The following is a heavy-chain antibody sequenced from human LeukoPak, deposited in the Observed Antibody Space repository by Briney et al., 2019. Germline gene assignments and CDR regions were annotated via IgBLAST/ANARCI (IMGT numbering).Heavy chain of an antibody. D-gene: IGHD3-10*01. CDR3: ARYTPITMVRGVINRNYYYYYGMDV. CDR1: GGSFSGYY. CDR2: INHSGST. Sequence: PSETLSLTCAVYGGSFSGYYWSWIRQPPGKGLEWIGEINHSGSTNYNPSLKSRVTISVDTSKNQFSLKLSSVTAADTAVYYCARYTPITMVRGVINRNYYYYYGMDVWGQGTLVTVSS. V-gene: IGHV4-34*01. J-gene: IGHJ6*02.